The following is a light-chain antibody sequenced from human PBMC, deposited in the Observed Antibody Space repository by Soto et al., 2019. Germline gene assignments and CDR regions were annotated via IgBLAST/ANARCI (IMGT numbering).Light chain of an antibody. CDR1: QSVSSSY. CDR2: GAS. Sequence: ELMLTQSPGTLSLSPGERVTLSCRASQSVSSSYLAWYQQKPGQAPRLLIYGASSRATGIPDRFSGSGSGADFTLTISRLEPEDFAVYYCQQYGSSPLFTFGPGTKVEMK. J-gene: IGKJ3*01. V-gene: IGKV3-20*01. CDR3: QQYGSSPLFT.